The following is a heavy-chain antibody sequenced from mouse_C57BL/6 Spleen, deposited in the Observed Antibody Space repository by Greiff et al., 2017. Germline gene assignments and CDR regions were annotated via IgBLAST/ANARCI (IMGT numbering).Heavy chain of an antibody. J-gene: IGHJ4*01. CDR2: ISNGGGST. D-gene: IGHD2-1*01. CDR3: ARGYYGNYGAMDY. CDR1: GFTFSDYY. Sequence: EVKLVESGGGLVQPGGSLKLSCAASGFTFSDYYMYWVRQTPEKRLEWVAYISNGGGSTYYPDTVKGRFTISRDNAKNTLYLQMSRLKSEDTAMYYCARGYYGNYGAMDYWGQGTSVTVSS. V-gene: IGHV5-12*01.